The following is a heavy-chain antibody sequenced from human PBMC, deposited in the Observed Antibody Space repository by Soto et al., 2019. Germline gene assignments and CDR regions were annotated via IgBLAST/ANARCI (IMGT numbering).Heavy chain of an antibody. CDR3: ARVEYSYGYNWFDP. CDR1: GLTFRSYW. CDR2: INTSSSYI. J-gene: IGHJ5*02. Sequence: GGSLRLSCAASGLTFRSYWMHWVRQAPGKGLEWVSRINTSSSYIKYVDSVKGRFTISRDNAKNSLYLQMNSLRAEDTAVYYCARVEYSYGYNWFDPWGQGTLVTVSS. V-gene: IGHV3-21*01. D-gene: IGHD5-18*01.